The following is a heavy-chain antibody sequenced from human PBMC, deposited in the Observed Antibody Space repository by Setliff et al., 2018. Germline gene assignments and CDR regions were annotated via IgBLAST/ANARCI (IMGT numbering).Heavy chain of an antibody. CDR3: ARHEFVGGYYGSVTYRHFDY. CDR2: IYYTGTA. D-gene: IGHD3-10*01. Sequence: SETLSLTCTVSGDSISSTSYQWGWVRQPPGRGLEWIGSIYYTGTAYYNPSLKSRVNISVDTSKNQFSLQVTSLAATDTALYFCARHEFVGGYYGSVTYRHFDYWGQGILVTVSS. CDR1: GDSISSTSYQ. V-gene: IGHV4-39*01. J-gene: IGHJ4*02.